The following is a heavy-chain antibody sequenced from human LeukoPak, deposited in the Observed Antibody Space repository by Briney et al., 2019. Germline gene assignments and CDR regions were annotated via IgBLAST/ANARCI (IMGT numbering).Heavy chain of an antibody. Sequence: GASVKVSCKASGYTFTGYYMHWVRQAPGQGLEWMGWINPNSGGTNYAQKFQGRVTMTRDTSISTAYMELSRLRSDDTAVYYCARVGCSGGSCYGYYFDYWGQGTLVTVFS. CDR1: GYTFTGYY. CDR3: ARVGCSGGSCYGYYFDY. CDR2: INPNSGGT. V-gene: IGHV1-2*02. J-gene: IGHJ4*02. D-gene: IGHD2-15*01.